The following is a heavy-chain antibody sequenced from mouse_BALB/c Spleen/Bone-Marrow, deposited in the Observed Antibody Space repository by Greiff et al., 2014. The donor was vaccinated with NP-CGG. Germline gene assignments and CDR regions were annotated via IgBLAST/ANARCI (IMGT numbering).Heavy chain of an antibody. D-gene: IGHD2-4*01. Sequence: VQLQQSGPELMKPGASVKISCKASGYSFTSYYIHWVKQNHGKSLGWIGYIDPFNGVTIYNQKFKGKATLTADKSSSTAYMHLSSLTSEDSAVYYCARRVITTGPGFAYWGQGTLVTVSA. CDR3: ARRVITTGPGFAY. CDR2: IDPFNGVT. J-gene: IGHJ3*01. CDR1: GYSFTSYY. V-gene: IGHV1-28*01.